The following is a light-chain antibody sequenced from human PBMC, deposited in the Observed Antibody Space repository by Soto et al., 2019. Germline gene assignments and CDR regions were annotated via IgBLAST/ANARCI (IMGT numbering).Light chain of an antibody. CDR3: QQADTFPLT. CDR1: QGISSW. J-gene: IGKJ4*01. CDR2: AAS. V-gene: IGKV1-12*01. Sequence: DIQMTQSPSSVSASVGDRVTITCRASQGISSWVAWYQQKPGKGPNLLIYAASSLQSGVPSRFSGSGSGTEFTLTISSLQPEDFATYYCQQADTFPLTFGGGTKVEIK.